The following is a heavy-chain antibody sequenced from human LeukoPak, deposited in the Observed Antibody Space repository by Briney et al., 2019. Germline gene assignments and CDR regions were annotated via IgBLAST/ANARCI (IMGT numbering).Heavy chain of an antibody. V-gene: IGHV1-46*01. CDR1: GYTFTSYY. D-gene: IGHD5-18*01. CDR2: INPSGCST. CDR3: ARGPGYSYGFGYYYYYGMDV. Sequence: GASVKVSCKASGYTFTSYYMHWVRQAPGQGLEWMGIINPSGCSTSYAQKFQGRVTMTRDTSTSTVYMELSSLRSEDTAVYYCARGPGYSYGFGYYYYYGMDVWGQGTTVTVSS. J-gene: IGHJ6*02.